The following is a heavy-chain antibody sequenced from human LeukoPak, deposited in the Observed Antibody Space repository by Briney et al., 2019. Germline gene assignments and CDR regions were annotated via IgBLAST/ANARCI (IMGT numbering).Heavy chain of an antibody. V-gene: IGHV1-2*02. D-gene: IGHD1-26*01. J-gene: IGHJ4*02. CDR2: INPHSGDT. CDR3: ARVIVGATTYGY. Sequence: GASVKVSCKTSGHTFSDYYIHWIRQAPGQGLEREGWINPHSGDTNYAPKFQGRVTITTDTSISTAYMELSSLSSDDTALYFCARVIVGATTYGYWGQGTLVTVSS. CDR1: GHTFSDYY.